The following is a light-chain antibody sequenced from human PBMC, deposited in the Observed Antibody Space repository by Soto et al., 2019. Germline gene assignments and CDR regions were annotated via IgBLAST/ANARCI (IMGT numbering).Light chain of an antibody. CDR1: SSDVGGYNY. V-gene: IGLV2-11*01. CDR3: CSYAGL. Sequence: QSALTQPRSVSGSPGQSVTISCTGTSSDVGGYNYVSWYQQYPGKAPKLMIYDVSQRPSGVPDRFSGSKSGNTASLTISGLQAEDEADYYCCSYAGLFGGGTKVTV. J-gene: IGLJ2*01. CDR2: DVS.